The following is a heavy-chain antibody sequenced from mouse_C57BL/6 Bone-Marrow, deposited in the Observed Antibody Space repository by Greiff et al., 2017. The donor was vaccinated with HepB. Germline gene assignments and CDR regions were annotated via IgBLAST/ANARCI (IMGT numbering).Heavy chain of an antibody. CDR2: IGPNSGGT. CDR3: ARSEGNRNYLV. Sequence: QVQLQQSGAELVKPGASLKLSCKASGFTFTSYCMPWVTQRPGRGLEWIGRIGPNSGGTKYNEKFKGRATMTVDNTSSTAYMQISSLTSEDSAVYYCARSEGNRNYLVWGTGTTVTVSS. CDR1: GFTFTSYC. D-gene: IGHD2-5*01. J-gene: IGHJ1*03. V-gene: IGHV1-62-3*01.